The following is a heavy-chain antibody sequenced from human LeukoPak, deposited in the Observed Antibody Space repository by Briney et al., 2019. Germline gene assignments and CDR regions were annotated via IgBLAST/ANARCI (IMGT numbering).Heavy chain of an antibody. CDR3: ARTRIFATYYYDSTTPPAAFDI. Sequence: SETLSLTCTVSGGSISSYYWSWIRQPPGKGLEWIGYIYYSGSTNYNPSLKSRVTISVDTSKNQFSLKLSSMTAADTAVYYCARTRIFATYYYDSTTPPAAFDIWGQGTMVTVSS. CDR1: GGSISSYY. D-gene: IGHD3-22*01. CDR2: IYYSGST. V-gene: IGHV4-59*01. J-gene: IGHJ3*02.